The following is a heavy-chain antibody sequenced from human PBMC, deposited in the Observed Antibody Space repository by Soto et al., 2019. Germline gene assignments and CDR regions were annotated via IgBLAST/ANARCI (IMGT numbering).Heavy chain of an antibody. J-gene: IGHJ3*02. D-gene: IGHD3-22*01. V-gene: IGHV4-59*01. Sequence: YLKESGPGLVKPSETLSLTCTVSGGSISGDHWNWIRQPPGKGLEWIAYVSSSGSTKYNPSLKRRVTISIDTTKNQFSLRLRSVTAADTAVYYCASGFYDSRGYSEAFDIWGQGTKVTVSS. CDR3: ASGFYDSRGYSEAFDI. CDR1: GGSISGDH. CDR2: VSSSGST.